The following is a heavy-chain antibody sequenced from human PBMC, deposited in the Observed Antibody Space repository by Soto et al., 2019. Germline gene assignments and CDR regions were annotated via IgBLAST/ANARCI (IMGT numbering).Heavy chain of an antibody. V-gene: IGHV3-23*01. J-gene: IGHJ4*02. CDR1: GLRFSNYG. CDR3: EKAVVDPRWVVRVSYFDY. CDR2: ISDDGSAT. Sequence: GGSLRLSCAASGLRFSNYGMSWVRLAPGKGLEWVSGISDDGSATDYIDSVKGRFTISRDNTNSMLFLQMGSLRTEDTAVYFCEKAVVDPRWVVRVSYFDYWGEGIQVTVSS. D-gene: IGHD6-19*01.